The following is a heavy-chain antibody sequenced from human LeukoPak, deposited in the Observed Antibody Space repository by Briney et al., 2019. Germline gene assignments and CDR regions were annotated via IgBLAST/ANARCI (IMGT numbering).Heavy chain of an antibody. J-gene: IGHJ4*02. Sequence: GGSLRLSCAASGFTFSDYYMNWVPKAPGKGLEWVSSISSSSTIYYADSVKGRFTISRDNAKNSLYLQMNSLRAEDTAVYYCASASLAYSSGWNFDYWGQGTLVTVSS. CDR1: GFTFSDYY. CDR2: ISSSSTI. CDR3: ASASLAYSSGWNFDY. D-gene: IGHD6-19*01. V-gene: IGHV3-69-1*01.